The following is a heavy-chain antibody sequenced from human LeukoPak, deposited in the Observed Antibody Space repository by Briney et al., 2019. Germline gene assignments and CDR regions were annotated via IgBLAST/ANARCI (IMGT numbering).Heavy chain of an antibody. Sequence: GRSLRLSCAASGFTFSSYGMHWVRQAPGKGLEWVAVISYDGSNKYYADSVKGRFTISRDNSKNTLYLQMNSLRAEDTAVYYCARGNTAMVTWGQGTLVTVSS. V-gene: IGHV3-30*03. CDR2: ISYDGSNK. D-gene: IGHD5-18*01. CDR3: ARGNTAMVT. CDR1: GFTFSSYG. J-gene: IGHJ4*02.